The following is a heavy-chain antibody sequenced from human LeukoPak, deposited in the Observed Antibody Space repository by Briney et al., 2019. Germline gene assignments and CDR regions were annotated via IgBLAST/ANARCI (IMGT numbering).Heavy chain of an antibody. CDR1: GGTFSSYA. J-gene: IGHJ4*02. CDR2: IIPILGIA. CDR3: ARASSGGSFDY. D-gene: IGHD6-19*01. Sequence: SVKVSCKASGGTFSSYAISWVRQAPGQGLEWMGRIIPILGIANYAQKFQGRVTITADKSTSTAYMELSSLRSEDTAVYYCARASSGGSFDYWGQGTLVTVSS. V-gene: IGHV1-69*04.